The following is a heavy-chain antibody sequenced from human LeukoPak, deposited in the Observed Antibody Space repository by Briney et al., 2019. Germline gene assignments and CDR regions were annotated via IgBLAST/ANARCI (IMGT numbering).Heavy chain of an antibody. Sequence: GGSLRLSCAASGFTFSSYAMSWVRQAPGKGLEWVSAISGSGGSTYYADSVKGRFTISRDNSKNTLYLQMNSLRSEDTAVYYCARGSRYCSSTSCYTAYYYYYYMDVWGKGTTVTVSS. J-gene: IGHJ6*03. CDR3: ARGSRYCSSTSCYTAYYYYYYMDV. CDR2: ISGSGGST. D-gene: IGHD2-2*02. V-gene: IGHV3-23*01. CDR1: GFTFSSYA.